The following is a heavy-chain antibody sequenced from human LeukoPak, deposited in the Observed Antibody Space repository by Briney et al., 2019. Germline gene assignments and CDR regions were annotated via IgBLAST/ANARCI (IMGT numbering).Heavy chain of an antibody. Sequence: SETLSLTCTVSGGSISSSSYYWGWIRQPPGQGLEWIGSIYYSGSTYYNPSLKSRVTISVDTSKNQFSLKLSSVTAADTAVYYCARGVPVDYWGQGTLVTVSS. CDR1: GGSISSSSYY. J-gene: IGHJ4*02. CDR3: ARGVPVDY. D-gene: IGHD6-6*01. V-gene: IGHV4-39*01. CDR2: IYYSGST.